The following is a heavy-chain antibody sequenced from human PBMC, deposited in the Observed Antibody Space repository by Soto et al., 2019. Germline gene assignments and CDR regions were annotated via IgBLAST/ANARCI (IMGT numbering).Heavy chain of an antibody. D-gene: IGHD3-10*01. CDR2: IYNDGTT. V-gene: IGHV3-53*01. CDR3: VRPLPSGRNYGMDV. CDR1: GLSVRNNY. Sequence: PGGSLRLSCTASGLSVRNNYMSWVRQAPGMGLEWVSVIYNDGTTYYADSVKGRFTLSRDTSKNTLSLQMDSLRAEDTAVYYCVRPLPSGRNYGMDVWGQGTTVTVS. J-gene: IGHJ6*02.